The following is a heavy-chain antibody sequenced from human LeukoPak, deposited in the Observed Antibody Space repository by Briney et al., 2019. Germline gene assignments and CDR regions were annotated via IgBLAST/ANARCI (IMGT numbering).Heavy chain of an antibody. CDR2: ISGNGGST. Sequence: PGRSLRLSCTASGFTFGNYAMSWVRQAPGKGLEWVSLISGNGGSTYYADSVKGRFTISRDNSKNTLYLQMSSLRAEDTAVYYCAKDQKMHGDYWGQGTLVTVSS. V-gene: IGHV3-23*01. CDR3: AKDQKMHGDY. J-gene: IGHJ4*02. D-gene: IGHD5-24*01. CDR1: GFTFGNYA.